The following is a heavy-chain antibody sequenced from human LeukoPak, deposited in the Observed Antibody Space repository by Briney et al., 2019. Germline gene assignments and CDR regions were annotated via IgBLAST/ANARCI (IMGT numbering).Heavy chain of an antibody. J-gene: IGHJ1*01. D-gene: IGHD3-9*01. Sequence: GRSLRLSCAASGFTFSNYGMHWVRQAPGKGLEWVAVISYDGGEQHYGDSVKGRFSISRDDSKSTLYLQMNSLTVGDTALYYCAKPRTFYDILTVSFQQWGQGTWVTVSS. CDR1: GFTFSNYG. CDR2: ISYDGGEQ. V-gene: IGHV3-30*18. CDR3: AKPRTFYDILTVSFQQ.